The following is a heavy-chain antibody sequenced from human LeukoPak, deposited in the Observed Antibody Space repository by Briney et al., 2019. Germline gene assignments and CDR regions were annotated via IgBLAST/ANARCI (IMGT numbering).Heavy chain of an antibody. CDR2: TSSSDAGT. Sequence: PGGSLRLSCAASGFTLSTYAMSWVRQTPGKGLEWVAATSSSDAGTDHADSVRGRFTISRDNSKNTLYLQMNSLRAEDAAVYFCAKAPVTSCRGAYCYPFDSWGQGTLVTVSS. CDR1: GFTLSTYA. J-gene: IGHJ4*02. D-gene: IGHD2-21*01. V-gene: IGHV3-23*01. CDR3: AKAPVTSCRGAYCYPFDS.